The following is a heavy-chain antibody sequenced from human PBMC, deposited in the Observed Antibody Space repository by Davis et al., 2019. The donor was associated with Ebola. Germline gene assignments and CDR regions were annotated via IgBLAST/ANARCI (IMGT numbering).Heavy chain of an antibody. Sequence: PGGSLRLSCAASGFTFRNYAMHWVRQAPGKGLEWVAVVSHSEREKFYADSVKGRFTTSRDNSDNALYLQMNSLTADDTAVYYRARAVFHEVLDYWGQGTPVTVSS. D-gene: IGHD3-3*01. V-gene: IGHV3-30*04. CDR1: GFTFRNYA. J-gene: IGHJ4*02. CDR2: VSHSEREK. CDR3: ARAVFHEVLDY.